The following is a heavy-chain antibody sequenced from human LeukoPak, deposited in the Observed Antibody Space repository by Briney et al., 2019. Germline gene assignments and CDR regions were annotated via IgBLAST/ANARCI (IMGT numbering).Heavy chain of an antibody. CDR1: GFTFGDYA. D-gene: IGHD2-2*03. CDR2: IRSKAYGGTT. V-gene: IGHV3-49*04. J-gene: IGHJ5*02. CDR3: TRDPGYCSSTSCHNWFDP. Sequence: PGGSLRLSCTASGFTFGDYAMSWVRQAPGKGLEWVGFIRSKAYGGTTEYAASVKGRLTISRDDSKSIAYLQMNSLKTEDTAVYYCTRDPGYCSSTSCHNWFDPWGQGTLVTVSS.